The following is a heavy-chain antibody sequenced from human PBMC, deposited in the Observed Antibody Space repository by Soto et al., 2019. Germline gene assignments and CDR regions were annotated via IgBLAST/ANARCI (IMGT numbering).Heavy chain of an antibody. V-gene: IGHV3-30-3*01. D-gene: IGHD2-21*02. CDR3: AREANCYYFDV. CDR1: GFTFSSYA. Sequence: GGSLRLSCAASGFTFSSYAMHWVRQAPGKGLEWVAVISYDGSNKYYADSVKGRFTISRDNSKNTLYLQMNSLRAEDTAVYYCAREANCYYFDVWGQGTMVTVSS. CDR2: ISYDGSNK. J-gene: IGHJ4*01.